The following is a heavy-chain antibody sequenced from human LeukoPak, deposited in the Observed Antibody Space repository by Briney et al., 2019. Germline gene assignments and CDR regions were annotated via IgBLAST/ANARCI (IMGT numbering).Heavy chain of an antibody. V-gene: IGHV4-39*07. Sequence: SETLSRTCSVSGDSITNDDYYWAWSRQPPGKGLEWIGMIYYSGSTYYTPSLKSRVTISLDTSKNQFSLELTSVTAADAALYYCARDQVSGPYYMDVWGKGTTVTVSS. CDR3: ARDQVSGPYYMDV. CDR2: IYYSGST. J-gene: IGHJ6*03. CDR1: GDSITNDDYY.